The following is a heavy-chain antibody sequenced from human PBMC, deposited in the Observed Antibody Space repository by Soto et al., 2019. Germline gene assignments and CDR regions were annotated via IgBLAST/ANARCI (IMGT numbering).Heavy chain of an antibody. CDR3: ARGTYYYDSSGPSEYYYYYGMDV. CDR1: GGTFSSYT. Sequence: QVQLVQSGAEVKKPGSSVKVSCKASGGTFSSYTISWVRQAPGQGLEWMGRIIPILGIANYAQKFQGRVTITADNSTSTAYMELSSLRSEDTAVYYCARGTYYYDSSGPSEYYYYYGMDVWGQGTTVTVSS. J-gene: IGHJ6*02. D-gene: IGHD3-22*01. CDR2: IIPILGIA. V-gene: IGHV1-69*02.